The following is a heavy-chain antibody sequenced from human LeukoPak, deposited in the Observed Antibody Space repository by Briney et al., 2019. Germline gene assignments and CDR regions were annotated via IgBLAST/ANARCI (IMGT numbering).Heavy chain of an antibody. CDR2: IKSKTDGGTT. Sequence: GGSLRLSCAASGFRFSSYEMNWVRQAPGKGLEWVGRIKSKTDGGTTDYAAPVKGRFTISRDDSKNTLYLQMNSLKTEDTAVYYCAFYYYGTRRFDPWGQGTLVTVSS. V-gene: IGHV3-15*01. CDR3: AFYYYGTRRFDP. J-gene: IGHJ5*02. D-gene: IGHD3-10*01. CDR1: GFRFSSYE.